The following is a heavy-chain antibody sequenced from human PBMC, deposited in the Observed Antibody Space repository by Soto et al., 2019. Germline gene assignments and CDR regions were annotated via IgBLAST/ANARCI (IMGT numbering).Heavy chain of an antibody. Sequence: EVQLVESGGGLVKPGGSLRLSCAASGFTFSSYSMNWVRQAPGKGLEWVSTISSRNNDMYYVDSVKGRFTISRDNARNSVFLQKDRPGAGGNGWVYCARDVNGGFCGAWGQGTLVTVSS. CDR1: GFTFSSYS. J-gene: IGHJ5*02. CDR3: ARDVNGGFCGA. CDR2: ISSRNNDM. D-gene: IGHD2-21*01. V-gene: IGHV3-21*01.